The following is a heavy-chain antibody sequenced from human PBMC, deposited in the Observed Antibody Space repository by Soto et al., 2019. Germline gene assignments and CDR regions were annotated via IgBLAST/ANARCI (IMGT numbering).Heavy chain of an antibody. V-gene: IGHV3-9*01. CDR1: GFTFDDYA. D-gene: IGHD2-2*02. CDR3: AKDYCISTSCYIFDY. J-gene: IGHJ4*02. CDR2: ISWNSGSI. Sequence: GGSLRLSCAASGFTFDDYAMHWVRQAPGKGLEWVSGISWNSGSIGYADSVKGRFTISRDNAKNSLYLQMNSLRAEDTALYYCAKDYCISTSCYIFDYWGQGTLVTVSS.